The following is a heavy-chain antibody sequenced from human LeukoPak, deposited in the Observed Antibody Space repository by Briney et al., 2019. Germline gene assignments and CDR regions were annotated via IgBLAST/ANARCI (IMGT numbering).Heavy chain of an antibody. D-gene: IGHD3-10*01. CDR3: ARVHVLLLFGEVYYFYY. CDR2: ISAYNGNT. J-gene: IGHJ4*02. Sequence: ASVKVSCKASGYTFTSYGISWVRQGPGQGLEWMGWISAYNGNTNYAQKLQGRVTMTTDTSTSTAYMELRSLRSDDTAVYYCARVHVLLLFGEVYYFYYWGQGTLVTVSS. V-gene: IGHV1-18*01. CDR1: GYTFTSYG.